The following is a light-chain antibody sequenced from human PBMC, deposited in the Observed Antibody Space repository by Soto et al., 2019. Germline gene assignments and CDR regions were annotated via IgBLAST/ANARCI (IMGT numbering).Light chain of an antibody. CDR3: QQRSNWART. J-gene: IGKJ1*01. CDR2: DAS. Sequence: EIVLTQSPATLSLSPGERATLSCRASQSVSSDFAWYQQKPGQAPWLLIYDASNRATGIPARFSGSGSGTDFTLTISSLEPEDFAVYYCQQRSNWARTFGQGTKVEIK. V-gene: IGKV3-11*01. CDR1: QSVSSD.